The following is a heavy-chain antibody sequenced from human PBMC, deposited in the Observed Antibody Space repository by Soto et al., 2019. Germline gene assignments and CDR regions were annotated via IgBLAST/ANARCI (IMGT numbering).Heavy chain of an antibody. J-gene: IGHJ4*02. D-gene: IGHD3-9*01. V-gene: IGHV3-11*05. CDR3: AIDLDEGEAPYYDILTGYYI. CDR2: ISSSSSYT. CDR1: GFTFSDYY. Sequence: GGSLRLSCAASGFTFSDYYMSWIRQAPGKGMEWVSYISSSSSYTNYADSVKGRFTISRDNAKNSLYLQMNSLRAEDTAVYYCAIDLDEGEAPYYDILTGYYIWGQGTLVTVSS.